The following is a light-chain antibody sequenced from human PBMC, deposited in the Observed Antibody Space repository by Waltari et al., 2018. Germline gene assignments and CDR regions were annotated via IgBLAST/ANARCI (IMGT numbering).Light chain of an antibody. CDR1: SGDLGHYKF. CDR3: SSYTTASSWV. Sequence: QSALTQPASVSGSPGQSLTIPRTGTSGDLGHYKFVSWYQQEPGRAPKLIVYDVSQRPSGVSNRFSGSKSGNTASLTISGLQAEDEADYYCSSYTTASSWVFGGGTKLTVL. V-gene: IGLV2-14*01. J-gene: IGLJ3*02. CDR2: DVS.